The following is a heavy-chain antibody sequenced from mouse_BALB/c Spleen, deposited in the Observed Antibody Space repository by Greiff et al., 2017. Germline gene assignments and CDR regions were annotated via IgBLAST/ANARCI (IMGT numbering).Heavy chain of an antibody. J-gene: IGHJ1*01. D-gene: IGHD1-1*01. Sequence: QVHVKQPGAELVKPGASVKLSCKASGYTFTSYWMHWVKQRPGQGLEWIGEINPSNGRTNYNEKFKSKATLTVDKSSSTAYMQLSSLTAEDSAVYYCARNYGSSYGSWYFDVWGAGTTVTVSS. CDR3: ARNYGSSYGSWYFDV. CDR2: INPSNGRT. CDR1: GYTFTSYW. V-gene: IGHV1S81*02.